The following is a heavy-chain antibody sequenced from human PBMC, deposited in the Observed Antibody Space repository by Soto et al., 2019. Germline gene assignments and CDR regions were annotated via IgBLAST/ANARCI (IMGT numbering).Heavy chain of an antibody. J-gene: IGHJ4*02. CDR2: IIPIFGTA. CDR1: GGTFSSYA. D-gene: IGHD1-1*01. CDR3: LWRRPTPLNLDY. Sequence: QVQLVQSGAEVKKPGSSVKVSCKASGGTFSSYAISWVRQAPGQGLEWMGGIIPIFGTANYAQKFQGRVTIIADESTSTAYMELSSLRSEDTAVYYCLWRRPTPLNLDYWGQGTLVTVSS. V-gene: IGHV1-69*01.